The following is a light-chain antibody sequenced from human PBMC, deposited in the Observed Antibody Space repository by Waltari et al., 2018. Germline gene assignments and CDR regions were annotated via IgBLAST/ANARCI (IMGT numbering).Light chain of an antibody. Sequence: ETVMTQSPATLSVSPGERATLSCRASERISTNLTWYQQKPGQAPRLLIYRASTRATGIPARFSGSGSGTEFTLTISSLQSEDFAVYYCQQYNNWPPITFGGGTKVEI. CDR1: ERISTN. CDR2: RAS. CDR3: QQYNNWPPIT. J-gene: IGKJ4*01. V-gene: IGKV3-15*01.